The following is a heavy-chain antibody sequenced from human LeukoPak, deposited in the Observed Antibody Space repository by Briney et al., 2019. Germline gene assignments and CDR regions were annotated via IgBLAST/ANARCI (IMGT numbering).Heavy chain of an antibody. CDR2: IRYDGSNK. J-gene: IGHJ4*02. Sequence: HPGGSLRLSCAASGFTFSSYGMHGVRQAPGKGLEWVALIRYDGSNKYYADSVKGRFTISRDNSKNTLYLQMNSLRAEDTAVYYCARDVGTKVAYLGELSLYIFGYWGQGTLVTVSS. D-gene: IGHD3-16*02. CDR1: GFTFSSYG. V-gene: IGHV3-30*02. CDR3: ARDVGTKVAYLGELSLYIFGY.